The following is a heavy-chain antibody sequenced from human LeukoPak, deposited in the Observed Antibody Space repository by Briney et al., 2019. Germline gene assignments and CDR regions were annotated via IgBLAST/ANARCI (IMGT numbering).Heavy chain of an antibody. V-gene: IGHV4-34*01. D-gene: IGHD2-21*01. CDR2: ITRYGNT. Sequence: SETLSLTCGVSGGPVSGYFWSWLRQSPGKGLEWIGEITRYGNTNYNPSLKSRVIISKDTSKSQISLTLISLTAADTAVYFCARLDQLIVDYWYFDLWGRGTQVTVSS. CDR1: GGPVSGYF. J-gene: IGHJ2*01. CDR3: ARLDQLIVDYWYFDL.